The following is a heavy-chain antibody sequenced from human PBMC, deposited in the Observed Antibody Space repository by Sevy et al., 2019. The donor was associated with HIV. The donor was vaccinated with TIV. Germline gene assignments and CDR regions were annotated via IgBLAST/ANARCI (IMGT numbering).Heavy chain of an antibody. CDR3: ARDRDVSGNYLEYFYYAMDV. CDR1: GYTFSTYY. Sequence: ASVKVSCKTSGYTFSTYYIYWVRQAPGQGLEWIGIFDPTGGSRSYAQRFQGRLPMTGDTSTSTAYMGLSSLTSEDTAVYYCARDRDVSGNYLEYFYYAMDVWGQGTTVTVSS. V-gene: IGHV1-46*01. CDR2: FDPTGGSR. D-gene: IGHD1-26*01. J-gene: IGHJ6*02.